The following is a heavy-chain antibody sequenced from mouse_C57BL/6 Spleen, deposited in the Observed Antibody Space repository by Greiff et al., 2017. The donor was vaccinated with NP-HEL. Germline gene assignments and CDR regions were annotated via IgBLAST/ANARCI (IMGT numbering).Heavy chain of an antibody. CDR3: ARSRDGYLPWFAY. CDR1: GYTFTDYN. D-gene: IGHD2-3*01. Sequence: EVKLQQSGPELVKPGASVKIPCKASGYTFTDYNMDWVKQSHGKSLEWIGDINPNNGGTIYNQKFKGKATLTVDKSSSTAYMELRSLTSEDTAVYYCARSRDGYLPWFAYRGQGTLVTVSA. J-gene: IGHJ3*01. CDR2: INPNNGGT. V-gene: IGHV1-18*01.